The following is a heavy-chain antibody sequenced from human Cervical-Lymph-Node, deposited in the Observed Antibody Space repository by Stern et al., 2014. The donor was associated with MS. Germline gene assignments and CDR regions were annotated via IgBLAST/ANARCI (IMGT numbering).Heavy chain of an antibody. CDR1: GFSVATAGVG. CDR3: AHSRVKYCRGGTCYSSLFDY. CDR2: IYWDDDK. V-gene: IGHV2-5*02. J-gene: IGHJ4*02. D-gene: IGHD2-15*01. Sequence: QVTLKESGPTLVKPTQTVTLTCTLYGFSVATAGVGVGWIRQPPGKALEWLVLIYWDDDKLYSTSLKNRLTIIKDSSKTQVVLTMTNVDPVDTATYYCAHSRVKYCRGGTCYSSLFDYWGQGTLVTVSS.